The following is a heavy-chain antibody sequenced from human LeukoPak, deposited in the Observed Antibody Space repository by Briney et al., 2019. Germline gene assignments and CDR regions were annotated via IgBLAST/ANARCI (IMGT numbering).Heavy chain of an antibody. CDR3: ARDQGDGYNSYYFDY. Sequence: GGSLRLSCAASGFTFSSYWMSWVRQAPGKGLEGVANIKQDGSEKYYVDSVKGRFTISRDNAKNSLYLQMNSLRAEDTAVYYCARDQGDGYNSYYFDYWGQGTLVTVSS. CDR1: GFTFSSYW. V-gene: IGHV3-7*01. CDR2: IKQDGSEK. J-gene: IGHJ4*02. D-gene: IGHD5-12*01.